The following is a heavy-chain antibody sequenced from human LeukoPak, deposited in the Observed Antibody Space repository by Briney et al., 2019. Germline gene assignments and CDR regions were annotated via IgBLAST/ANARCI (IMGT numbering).Heavy chain of an antibody. CDR1: GYTFTSYY. J-gene: IGHJ4*02. V-gene: IGHV1-46*01. Sequence: ASVKVSCKASGYTFTSYYMHWVRQAPGQGLEWMGIINPSGGSTSYAQKFQGRVTMTRDMSTSTVYMELSSLRSEDTAVYYCARSQVGLRYFDWLLYWGQGTLVTVSS. D-gene: IGHD3-9*01. CDR2: INPSGGST. CDR3: ARSQVGLRYFDWLLY.